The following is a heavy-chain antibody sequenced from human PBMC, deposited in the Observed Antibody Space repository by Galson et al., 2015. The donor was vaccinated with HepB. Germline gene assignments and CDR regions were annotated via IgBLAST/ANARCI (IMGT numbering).Heavy chain of an antibody. J-gene: IGHJ6*03. CDR3: AREFYVDTATMISVQRDIIYYYYMDV. D-gene: IGHD5-18*01. Sequence: SLRLSCAASGFTFSSYSMNWVRQAPGKGLEWVSSISSSSSYIYYADSVKGRFTISRDNAKNSLYLQMNSLRAEDTAVYYCAREFYVDTATMISVQRDIIYYYYMDVWGKGTTVTVSS. V-gene: IGHV3-21*01. CDR2: ISSSSSYI. CDR1: GFTFSSYS.